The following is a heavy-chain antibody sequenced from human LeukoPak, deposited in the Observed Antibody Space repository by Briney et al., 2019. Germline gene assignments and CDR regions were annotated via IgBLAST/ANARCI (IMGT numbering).Heavy chain of an antibody. J-gene: IGHJ3*02. V-gene: IGHV1-2*02. CDR3: AREGLGSGWFYAFDI. D-gene: IGHD6-19*01. CDR1: GYTFTGYY. Sequence: ASVKVSCKASGYTFTGYYMHWVRQAPGQGLEWMGWINPNSGGTNYAQKFQGRVTMTRDTPISTAYMELSRPRSDDTAVYYCAREGLGSGWFYAFDIWGQGTMVTVSS. CDR2: INPNSGGT.